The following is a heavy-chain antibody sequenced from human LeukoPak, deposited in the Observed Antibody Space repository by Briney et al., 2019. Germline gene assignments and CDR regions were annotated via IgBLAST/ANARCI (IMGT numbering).Heavy chain of an antibody. CDR2: IKKDGSEK. D-gene: IGHD2-15*01. CDR3: ARDSIVLPRISDC. Sequence: GGSLRLPCAASGFTFSSYWMSWVRQAPGKGLEWVGNIKKDGSEKYYVDSVKGRFTISRDNAKNSLYLQMNSLRAEDTAVYYCARDSIVLPRISDCWGQGTLVTVSS. J-gene: IGHJ4*02. CDR1: GFTFSSYW. V-gene: IGHV3-7*01.